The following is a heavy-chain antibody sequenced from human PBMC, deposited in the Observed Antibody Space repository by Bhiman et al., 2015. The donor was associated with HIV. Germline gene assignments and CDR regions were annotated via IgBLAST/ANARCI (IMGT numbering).Heavy chain of an antibody. CDR1: GFIFSSYE. D-gene: IGHD6-13*01. CDR2: ISGSGSTI. CDR3: AREFTGYSSSNFDY. J-gene: IGHJ4*02. Sequence: EVQLVESGGGLVQPGGSLRLSCAASGFIFSSYEMNWVRQAPGKGLEWVSYISGSGSTIYYADSVKGRFTISRDNAKNSLYLQVNSLRAEDTAVYYCAREFTGYSSSNFDYWGQGTLVTVSS. V-gene: IGHV3-48*03.